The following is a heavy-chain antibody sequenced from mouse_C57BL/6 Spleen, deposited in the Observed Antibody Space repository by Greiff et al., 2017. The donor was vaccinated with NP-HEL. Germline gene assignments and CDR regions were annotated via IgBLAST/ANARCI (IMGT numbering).Heavy chain of an antibody. J-gene: IGHJ4*01. V-gene: IGHV1-55*01. Sequence: QVQLQQSGAELVKPGASVKMSCKASGYTFTSYWITWVKQRPGQGLEWIGDIYPGSGSTNYNEKFKSKATLTVDTSSSTAYMQLSSLTSEDSAVYYCAREGDYDDYAMDYWGQGTSVTVSS. CDR2: IYPGSGST. CDR1: GYTFTSYW. D-gene: IGHD2-4*01. CDR3: AREGDYDDYAMDY.